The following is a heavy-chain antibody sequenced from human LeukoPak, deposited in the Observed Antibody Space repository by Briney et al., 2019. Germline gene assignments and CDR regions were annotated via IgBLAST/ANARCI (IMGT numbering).Heavy chain of an antibody. CDR2: INHSGST. CDR3: ARGGWWPPYYYYYYMDV. D-gene: IGHD2-15*01. J-gene: IGHJ6*03. V-gene: IGHV4-34*01. CDR1: GGSFSGYY. Sequence: PSETLSLTCAVYGGSFSGYYWSWIRQPPGKGLEWIGEINHSGSTNYNPSLKSRVTISVDTSKNQFSLKLSSVTAADTAVYYCARGGWWPPYYYYYYMDVWGKGTTVTVSS.